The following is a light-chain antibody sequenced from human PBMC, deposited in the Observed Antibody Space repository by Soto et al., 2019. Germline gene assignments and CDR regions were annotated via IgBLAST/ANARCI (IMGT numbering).Light chain of an antibody. V-gene: IGLV2-14*01. CDR2: EVT. J-gene: IGLJ1*01. Sequence: QSAQTQPASVSGSPGQSITISCTGTSSDVGGYDFVSWYRQYPGQAPKILIYEVTHRPSGVPDRFSGSKSGNTASLTISGLQADDEADYYCSSYTITSSPVFGPGTKLTVL. CDR1: SSDVGGYDF. CDR3: SSYTITSSPV.